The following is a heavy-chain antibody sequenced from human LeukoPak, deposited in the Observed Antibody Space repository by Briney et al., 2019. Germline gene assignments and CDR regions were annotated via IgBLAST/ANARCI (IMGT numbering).Heavy chain of an antibody. D-gene: IGHD3-10*01. CDR2: INPNSGGT. V-gene: IGHV1-2*06. J-gene: IGHJ6*03. Sequence: ASVKVSCKASGYTFTGYYMHWVRQAPGQGLEWMGRINPNSGGTNYAQKFQGRVTMTRDTSISTAYMELSRLRSDGTAVYYCARVKVRITMVRGVTDYYYYMDVWGKGTTVTVSS. CDR3: ARVKVRITMVRGVTDYYYYMDV. CDR1: GYTFTGYY.